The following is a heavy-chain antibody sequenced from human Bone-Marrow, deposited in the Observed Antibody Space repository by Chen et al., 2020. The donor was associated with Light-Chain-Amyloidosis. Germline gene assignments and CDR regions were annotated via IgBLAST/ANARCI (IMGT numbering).Heavy chain of an antibody. V-gene: IGHV4-4*02. D-gene: IGHD3-10*01. J-gene: IGHJ6*02. CDR3: ARGVKGSGTYYSENYYYFGMDV. CDR1: GGSLNTNSW. Sequence: QVQLQESGPGLVKPSGTLALTCAVSGGSLNTNSWWTWVRQSPEKGLEWIGEIYRGGSVTYNPSLKSRVTISIDRSKNQFSLKLTSVTAADTAVYYCARGVKGSGTYYSENYYYFGMDVWGQGTTVTVSS. CDR2: IYRGGSV.